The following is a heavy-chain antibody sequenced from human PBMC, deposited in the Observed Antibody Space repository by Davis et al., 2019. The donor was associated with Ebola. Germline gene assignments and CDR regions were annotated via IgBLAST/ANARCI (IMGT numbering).Heavy chain of an antibody. CDR3: ARAWFGESYGIEFDY. D-gene: IGHD3-10*01. V-gene: IGHV1-46*03. CDR2: INPSDGST. Sequence: ASVTVSCKAFGYTFTSYYMHWVRQAPGQGLEWMGLINPSDGSTSYAQKFQGRVTMTRDTSTSTVYMELSSLRSEDTVVYYCARAWFGESYGIEFDYWGQGTLVTVSS. CDR1: GYTFTSYY. J-gene: IGHJ4*02.